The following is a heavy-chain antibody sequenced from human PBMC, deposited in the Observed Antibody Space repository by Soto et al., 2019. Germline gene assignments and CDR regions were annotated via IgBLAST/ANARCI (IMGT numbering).Heavy chain of an antibody. CDR2: IYYLGNT. CDR3: AGLYPYESSGYHLNF. V-gene: IGHV4-39*01. CDR1: GGSIRSSGCC. D-gene: IGHD3-22*01. J-gene: IGHJ4*02. Sequence: SEPLCLTCTVSGGSIRSSGCCWGWVRQPPGKGLEWVGSIYYLGNTYYNPSLGSRATISVDTSKNQFSLNLRSVTAADTAVFYCAGLYPYESSGYHLNFWGQGTLVTVSS.